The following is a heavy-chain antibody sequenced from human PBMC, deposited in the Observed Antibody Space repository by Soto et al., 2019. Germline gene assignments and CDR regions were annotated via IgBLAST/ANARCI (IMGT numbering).Heavy chain of an antibody. D-gene: IGHD3-10*01. CDR1: GGSFSGYY. V-gene: IGHV4-34*01. CDR2: INHSGST. J-gene: IGHJ5*02. Sequence: SETLSLTCAVYGGSFSGYYWSWIRQPPGKGLEWIGEINHSGSTNYNPSLKSRVTISVDTSKNQFSLKLSSVTAADTAVYYCARRVLRGVIINPNWFDPWGQGTLVTVSS. CDR3: ARRVLRGVIINPNWFDP.